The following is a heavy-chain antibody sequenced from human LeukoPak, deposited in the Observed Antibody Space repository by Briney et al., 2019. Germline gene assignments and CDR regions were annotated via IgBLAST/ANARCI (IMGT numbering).Heavy chain of an antibody. D-gene: IGHD1-14*01. CDR2: INHSGST. CDR1: GGSFSGYY. Sequence: PSETLSLTCAAYGGSFSGYYWSWIRQPPGKGLEWIGEINHSGSTNYNPSLKSRVTISVDTSKNQFSLKLSSVTAADTAVYYYASGPRSQGSEFDYWGQGTLVTVSS. CDR3: ASGPRSQGSEFDY. V-gene: IGHV4-34*01. J-gene: IGHJ4*02.